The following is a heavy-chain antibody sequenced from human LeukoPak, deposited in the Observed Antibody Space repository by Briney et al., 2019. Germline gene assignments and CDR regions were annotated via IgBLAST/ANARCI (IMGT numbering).Heavy chain of an antibody. V-gene: IGHV3-9*01. J-gene: IGHJ3*02. CDR1: GFTFDDYA. D-gene: IGHD6-19*01. CDR3: ASRRSGWPNDAFDI. Sequence: GRSLRLSCAASGFTFDDYAMHWVRQAPGKGLEWVSGISWNSGSIGYADSVKGRFTISRDNAKNSLYLQMNSLRAEDTAVYYCASRRSGWPNDAFDIWGRGTMVTVTS. CDR2: ISWNSGSI.